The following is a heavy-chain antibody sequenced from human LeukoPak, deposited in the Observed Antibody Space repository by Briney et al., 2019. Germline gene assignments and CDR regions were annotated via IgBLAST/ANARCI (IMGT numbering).Heavy chain of an antibody. CDR1: GGSISSYY. V-gene: IGHV4-59*12. Sequence: SETLSLTCTVSGGSISSYYWSWVRQHPGKGLEWIGYIYYSGTTYDNPSLKSRVTISRDTSKNQFSLKLNSVTAADTALYYCARTVAGKLIFAYWGQGTLVTVSS. CDR2: IYYSGTT. CDR3: ARTVAGKLIFAY. D-gene: IGHD6-19*01. J-gene: IGHJ4*02.